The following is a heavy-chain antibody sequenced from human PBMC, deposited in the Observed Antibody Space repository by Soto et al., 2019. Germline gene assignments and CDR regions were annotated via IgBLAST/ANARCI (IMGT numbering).Heavy chain of an antibody. D-gene: IGHD4-4*01. CDR3: AVYYSRAFDI. CDR2: ISGSGGST. J-gene: IGHJ3*02. V-gene: IGHV3-23*01. CDR1: GFTFSSYA. Sequence: EVQLLESGGGLVQPGGSLRLSCAASGFTFSSYAMSWVRQAPGKGLEWVSAISGSGGSTYYVDYVKGRFTISRDNSKNTLYLQMNSLRAEDTAVYYGAVYYSRAFDIWGQGTMVTVSS.